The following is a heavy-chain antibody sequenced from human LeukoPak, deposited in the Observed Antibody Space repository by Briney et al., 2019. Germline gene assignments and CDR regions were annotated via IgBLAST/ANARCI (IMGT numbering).Heavy chain of an antibody. CDR1: DYSITSGYY. CDR3: TRLYTSTWSIGH. J-gene: IGHJ4*02. V-gene: IGHV4-38-2*01. D-gene: IGHD6-13*01. Sequence: SETLSLTCAVSDYSITSGYYWGWIRQPPGNGLEWIGSIYHSGNTYYNPSLKSRVTLSVDTSKNQISLELTSVTAADTAVYYCTRLYTSTWSIGHWGQGTLVTVSS. CDR2: IYHSGNT.